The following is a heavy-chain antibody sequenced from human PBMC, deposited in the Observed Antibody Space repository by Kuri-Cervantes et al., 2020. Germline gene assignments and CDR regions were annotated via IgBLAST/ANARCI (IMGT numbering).Heavy chain of an antibody. V-gene: IGHV3-23*01. CDR1: GFTFSSYA. D-gene: IGHD3-3*01. CDR2: ISGSGGST. J-gene: IGHJ4*02. CDR3: TTDQITYYDFTRYFDY. Sequence: GGSLRLSCAASGFTFSSYAMSWVRQAPGKGLEWVSAISGSGGSTYYADSVKGRFTISRDNSKNTLYLQMNSLRAEDTAVYYCTTDQITYYDFTRYFDYWGQGTLVTVSS.